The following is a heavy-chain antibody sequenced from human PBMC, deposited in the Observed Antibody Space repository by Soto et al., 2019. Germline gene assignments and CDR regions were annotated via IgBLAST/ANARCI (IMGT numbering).Heavy chain of an antibody. CDR2: IYHSGST. V-gene: IGHV4-4*02. D-gene: IGHD3-22*01. Sequence: SETLSLTCAVSGGSISSSNWWSWVRQPPGKGLEWIGEIYHSGSTNYNPSLKSRVTISVDKSKNQFSLKLSSVTAADTAVYYCARELFYYYDSSGYSYRFDYWGQGTLVTVSS. J-gene: IGHJ4*02. CDR3: ARELFYYYDSSGYSYRFDY. CDR1: GGSISSSNW.